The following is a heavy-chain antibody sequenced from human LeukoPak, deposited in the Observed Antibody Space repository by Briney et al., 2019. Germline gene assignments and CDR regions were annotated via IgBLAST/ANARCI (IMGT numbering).Heavy chain of an antibody. CDR2: IYYSGST. Sequence: PSETLSLTCTVSGGSTSSHYWSWIRQPPGKGLEWIGYIYYSGSTNYNPSLKSRVTISVDTSKNQFSLKLSSVTAADTAVYYCARGGVPYYFDYWGQGTLVTVSS. J-gene: IGHJ4*02. CDR3: ARGGVPYYFDY. D-gene: IGHD2-2*01. CDR1: GGSTSSHY. V-gene: IGHV4-59*11.